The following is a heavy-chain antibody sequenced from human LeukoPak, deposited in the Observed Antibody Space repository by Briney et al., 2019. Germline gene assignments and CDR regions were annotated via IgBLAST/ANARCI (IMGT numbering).Heavy chain of an antibody. CDR1: GGSISSYY. J-gene: IGHJ4*02. V-gene: IGHV4-59*08. CDR2: FYYSGST. Sequence: SETLSLTCTVSGGSISSYYWSWIRQPPGKGLEWIGFFYYSGSTNYNPSLKSRVTISVDTSKNQFSLKLSSVTAADTAVYYCARRFSSSWPYYFDYWGQGTLVTVSS. CDR3: ARRFSSSWPYYFDY. D-gene: IGHD6-13*01.